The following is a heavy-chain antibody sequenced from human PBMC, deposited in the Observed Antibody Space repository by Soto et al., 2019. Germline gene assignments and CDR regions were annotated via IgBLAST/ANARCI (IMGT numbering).Heavy chain of an antibody. V-gene: IGHV4-34*01. CDR3: ARLFGGFTEPPIDY. D-gene: IGHD5-12*01. CDR1: GGSFSGYY. Sequence: TSETLSLTCAVYGGSFSGYYWSWIRQPPGKGLEWIGEINHSGSTNYNPSLKSRVTISVDTSKNQFSLKLSSVTAADTAVYYCARLFGGFTEPPIDYWGQGTLVTVSS. CDR2: INHSGST. J-gene: IGHJ4*02.